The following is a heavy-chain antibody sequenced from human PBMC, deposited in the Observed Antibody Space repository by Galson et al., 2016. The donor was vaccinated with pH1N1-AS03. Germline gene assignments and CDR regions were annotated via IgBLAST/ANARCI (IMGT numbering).Heavy chain of an antibody. CDR2: VYNSGST. CDR1: GGSISHLS. V-gene: IGHV4-59*11. Sequence: SETLSLTCAVSGGSISHLSCTWIRQPPGKGLEWIGHVYNSGSTNYNPSLKGRVAISVDTSKNQFSLKLNSVTAADAAVYFCSSTPYYPFWSGYTPLDFWGQGTLVTVSS. CDR3: SSTPYYPFWSGYTPLDF. D-gene: IGHD3-3*02. J-gene: IGHJ4*02.